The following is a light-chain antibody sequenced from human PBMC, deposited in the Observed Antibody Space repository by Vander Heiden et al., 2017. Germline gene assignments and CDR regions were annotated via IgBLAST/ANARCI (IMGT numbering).Light chain of an antibody. V-gene: IGKV3-20*01. CDR3: QQDGSSRWT. CDR1: QSVSSSY. Sequence: EIVLTQSPGTLSLSPGERATLSCRASQSVSSSYLAWYQQKPGQAPRLLIYGASSRATGIPDRLSGSGSGTDFTLTISRLEPEDFAVYYCQQDGSSRWTFGQGTKLEIK. J-gene: IGKJ2*02. CDR2: GAS.